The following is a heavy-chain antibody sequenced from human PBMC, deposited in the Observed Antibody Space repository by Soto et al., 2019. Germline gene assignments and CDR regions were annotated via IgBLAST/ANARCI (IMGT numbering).Heavy chain of an antibody. CDR3: ARGPTDDDDNSANYFLEY. V-gene: IGHV1-18*01. Sequence: QVQLVQSGAEGKKPGASLKVSCKASGYTFITYGVPGVRQAPGQGRDWLGWISTYNVNTRYAERLQGRVTMTTDTTTNTAYMELRNLMSDDTAVYYCARGPTDDDDNSANYFLEYWGQGALVTVSS. CDR1: GYTFITYG. D-gene: IGHD3-22*01. J-gene: IGHJ4*02. CDR2: ISTYNVNT.